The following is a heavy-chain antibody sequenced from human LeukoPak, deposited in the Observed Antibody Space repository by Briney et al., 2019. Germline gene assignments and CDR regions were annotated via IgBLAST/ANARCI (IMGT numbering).Heavy chain of an antibody. V-gene: IGHV1-2*02. J-gene: IGHJ4*02. Sequence: AASVKVSCKASGYTLTDFYVHWVRLAPGQGLEWMGWFSPNSGGTNYAQKFQGRVTMTGDTSSNTAYMELSRLTSDDTAVYYCARGYACFDYWGQGSLVTVSS. CDR2: FSPNSGGT. CDR3: ARGYACFDY. D-gene: IGHD2-2*01. CDR1: GYTLTDFY.